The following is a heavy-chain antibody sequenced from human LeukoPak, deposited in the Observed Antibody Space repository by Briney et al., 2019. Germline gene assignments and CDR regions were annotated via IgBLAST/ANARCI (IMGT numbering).Heavy chain of an antibody. CDR3: ARDRVGSGWPRPFYFEV. D-gene: IGHD6-19*01. J-gene: IGHJ4*02. CDR1: GYTFTGYY. V-gene: IGHV1-2*02. CDR2: INPNTGAT. Sequence: ASVKVSCKPSGYTFTGYYLHWVRQAPGQALEWMVWINPNTGATVYAQNFRGRVTMSRDTSISTAYLDLSGLRFDDTAVYYCARDRVGSGWPRPFYFEVWGQGTLVTVSS.